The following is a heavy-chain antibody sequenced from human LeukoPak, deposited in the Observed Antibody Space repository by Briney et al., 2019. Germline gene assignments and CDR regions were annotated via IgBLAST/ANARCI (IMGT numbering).Heavy chain of an antibody. Sequence: SQTLSLTCTVSGGSISSGNFFWTWIRQPAGKGLEWIGRIYTGGSTNYNPSLKSRVTISVDTSKNQFSLKLSSVTAADTAVYYCARESDYVAFDIWGQGTMVTVSS. CDR3: ARESDYVAFDI. D-gene: IGHD4-17*01. V-gene: IGHV4-61*02. J-gene: IGHJ3*02. CDR1: GGSISSGNFF. CDR2: IYTGGST.